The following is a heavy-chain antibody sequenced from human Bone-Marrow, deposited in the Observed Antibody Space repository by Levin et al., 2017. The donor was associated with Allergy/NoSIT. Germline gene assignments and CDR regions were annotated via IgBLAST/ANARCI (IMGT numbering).Heavy chain of an antibody. CDR2: ISSSSSYI. CDR3: ARGDTVPSATFDY. Sequence: GGSLRLSCAASGFTFSSYSMNWVRQAPGKGLEWVSSISSSSSYIYYADSVKGRFTISRDNAKNSLYLQMNSLRAEDTAVYYCARGDTVPSATFDYWGQGTLVTVSS. J-gene: IGHJ4*02. CDR1: GFTFSSYS. D-gene: IGHD4-17*01. V-gene: IGHV3-21*01.